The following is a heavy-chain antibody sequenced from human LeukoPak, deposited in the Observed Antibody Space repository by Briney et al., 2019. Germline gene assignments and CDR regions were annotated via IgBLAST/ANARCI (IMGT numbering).Heavy chain of an antibody. Sequence: GGSLRLSCAVSEFTVYNSYMSWVRQAPGKGREWVSIIYSGGDTFYVDSVKGRFTISRDKSKNTVYLQMNSLRAEDTAVYYCATRDRNNGVDYWGQGTQVTVSS. J-gene: IGHJ4*02. V-gene: IGHV3-53*01. D-gene: IGHD2-8*01. CDR1: EFTVYNSY. CDR2: IYSGGDT. CDR3: ATRDRNNGVDY.